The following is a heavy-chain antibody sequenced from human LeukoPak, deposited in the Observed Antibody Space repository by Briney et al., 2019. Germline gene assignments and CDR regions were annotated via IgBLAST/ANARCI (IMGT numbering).Heavy chain of an antibody. CDR1: GGSISTTSYY. CDR3: ARHERSIAVAGSFDF. J-gene: IGHJ4*02. D-gene: IGHD6-19*01. CDR2: IYFSGTT. Sequence: PSETLSLTCTVSGGSISTTSYYWAWIRQPPGKGLEWIGSIYFSGTTHYSPSLKSRATISVDTSKNKFSLELTSLTVADTAVYYCARHERSIAVAGSFDFWGQGTLVTVSS. V-gene: IGHV4-39*01.